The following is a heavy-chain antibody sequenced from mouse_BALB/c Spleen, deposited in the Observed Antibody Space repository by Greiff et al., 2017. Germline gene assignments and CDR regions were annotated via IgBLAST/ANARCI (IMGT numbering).Heavy chain of an antibody. CDR2: ISYSGST. V-gene: IGHV3-2*02. J-gene: IGHJ3*01. CDR1: GYSITSDYA. Sequence: EVKLMESGPGLVKPSQSLSLTCTVTGYSITSDYAWHWIRQFPGNKLEWMGYISYSGSTSYNPSLKSRISITRDTSKNQFFLQLNSVTTEDTATYYCARQNGNYPFAYWGQGTLVTVSA. D-gene: IGHD2-1*01. CDR3: ARQNGNYPFAY.